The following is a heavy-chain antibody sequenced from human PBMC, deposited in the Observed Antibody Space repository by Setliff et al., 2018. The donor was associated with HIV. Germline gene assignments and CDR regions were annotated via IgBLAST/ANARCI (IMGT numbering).Heavy chain of an antibody. D-gene: IGHD3-10*01. CDR2: IYTSGST. CDR1: GVSINTGSFY. Sequence: TLSLTCTVSGVSINTGSFYWNWIRQPAGKGLGWIGRIYTSGSTSYTPSLKSRVSISVETSKNQFSLKLNSVTATDTAMYYCARVAFYGPGSHDYFDHWGHGILVTVSS. V-gene: IGHV4-61*02. CDR3: ARVAFYGPGSHDYFDH. J-gene: IGHJ4*01.